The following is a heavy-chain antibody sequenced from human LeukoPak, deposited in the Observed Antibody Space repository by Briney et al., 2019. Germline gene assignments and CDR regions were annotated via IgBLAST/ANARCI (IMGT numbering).Heavy chain of an antibody. J-gene: IGHJ4*02. CDR1: GFTFSSYA. V-gene: IGHV3-23*01. D-gene: IGHD3-10*01. CDR2: ISGSSGST. CDR3: AKGDPYGSGSYPVDY. Sequence: GGSLRLSCAASGFTFSSYAMSWVRQAPGKGLEWVSAISGSSGSTNYADSVKGRFTISRVNSKNTLFLQMNSLRAEDTAVYYCAKGDPYGSGSYPVDYWGQGTLVTVSS.